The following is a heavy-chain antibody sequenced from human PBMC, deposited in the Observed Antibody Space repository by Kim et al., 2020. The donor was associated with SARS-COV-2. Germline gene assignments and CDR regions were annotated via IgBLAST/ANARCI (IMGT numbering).Heavy chain of an antibody. D-gene: IGHD6-13*01. V-gene: IGHV4-39*01. CDR2: IYYSGST. CDR1: GGSISSSSYY. Sequence: SETLSLTCTVSGGSISSSSYYWGWIRQPPGKGLEWIGSIYYSGSTYYNPSLKSRVTISVDTSKNQFSLKLSSVTAADTAVYYCARLEKQLPYYWGQGTL. CDR3: ARLEKQLPYY. J-gene: IGHJ4*02.